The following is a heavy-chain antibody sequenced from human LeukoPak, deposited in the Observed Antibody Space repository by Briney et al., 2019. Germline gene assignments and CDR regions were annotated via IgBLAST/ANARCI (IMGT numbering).Heavy chain of an antibody. D-gene: IGHD3-10*01. V-gene: IGHV1-69*04. CDR2: IIPILGIA. CDR1: GGTFSSYA. CDR3: ARDQGVSFYYYYGMDV. J-gene: IGHJ6*02. Sequence: ASVEVSCKASGGTFSSYAISWVRQAPGQGLEWMGRIIPILGIANYAQKFQGRVTITADKSTSTAYMELSSLRSEDTAVYYCARDQGVSFYYYYGMDVWGQGTTVTVSS.